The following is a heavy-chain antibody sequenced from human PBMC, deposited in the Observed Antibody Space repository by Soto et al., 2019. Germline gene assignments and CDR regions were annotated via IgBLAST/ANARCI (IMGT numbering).Heavy chain of an antibody. CDR3: ARVPDV. CDR1: YGSIIGVGYS. J-gene: IGHJ6*02. CDR2: IYHSGST. V-gene: IGHV4-30-2*01. Sequence: SHTWGVVYGSIIGVGYSWTWIRQPPGKGLEWIGYIYHSGSTYYNPSLKSRVTISVDRSKNQFSLKLNSVTAADTAVYYCARVPDVWGQGTTVTVSS.